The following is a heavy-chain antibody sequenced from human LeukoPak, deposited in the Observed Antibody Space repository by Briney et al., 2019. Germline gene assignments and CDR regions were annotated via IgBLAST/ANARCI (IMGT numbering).Heavy chain of an antibody. CDR3: AKDGPTKYQLPWAPFDY. J-gene: IGHJ4*02. V-gene: IGHV3-23*01. Sequence: PGGSLRLSCAASGFTFSSYAMSWVRQAPGKGLEWVSAISGSGGSTYYADSVKGRFTISRDNSKNTLYLQMNSLRAEDTAVYYCAKDGPTKYQLPWAPFDYWGQGTLVTVSS. CDR2: ISGSGGST. CDR1: GFTFSSYA. D-gene: IGHD2-2*01.